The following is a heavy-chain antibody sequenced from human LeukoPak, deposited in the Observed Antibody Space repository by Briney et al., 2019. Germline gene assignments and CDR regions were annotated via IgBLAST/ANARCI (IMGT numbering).Heavy chain of an antibody. J-gene: IGHJ4*02. D-gene: IGHD6-6*01. CDR3: ARGPNSNWSGLDF. CDR1: GFSFSGHW. CDR2: ISPTGSTT. Sequence: GGSLRLSCTASGFSFSGHWMHWARQLPGKGLVWVSRISPTGSTTGYADSVKGRFTVSRDNAKNTLYLQVNNLRAEDTAVYYCARGPNSNWSGLDFWGQGTLLTVSS. V-gene: IGHV3-74*01.